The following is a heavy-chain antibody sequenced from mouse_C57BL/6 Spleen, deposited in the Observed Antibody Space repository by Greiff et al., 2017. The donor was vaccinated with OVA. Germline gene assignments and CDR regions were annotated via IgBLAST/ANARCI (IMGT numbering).Heavy chain of an antibody. CDR1: GYSFTSYY. J-gene: IGHJ4*01. V-gene: IGHV1-66*01. CDR2: IYPGSGNT. Sequence: VQLQQSGPELVKPGASVKISCKASGYSFTSYYIHWVKQRPGQGLEWIGWIYPGSGNTKYNEKFKGKATLTADTSSSTAYMQLSSLTSEDSAVYYCARLTRDYAMDYWGQGTSVTVSS. D-gene: IGHD4-1*01. CDR3: ARLTRDYAMDY.